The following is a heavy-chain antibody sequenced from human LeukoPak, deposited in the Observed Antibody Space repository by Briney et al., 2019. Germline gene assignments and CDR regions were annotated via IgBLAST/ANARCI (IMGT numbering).Heavy chain of an antibody. Sequence: GGSLRLSCAASGFTFSNYAMTWVRQAPGKGLEWVSTISGSGDSTYYADSVKGRFTISRDNSKNTLYLQMNSLRAEDTAVYYCAKEGSSGWPYYYYYYMDVWGKGTTVTVSS. D-gene: IGHD6-19*01. CDR3: AKEGSSGWPYYYYYYMDV. V-gene: IGHV3-23*01. J-gene: IGHJ6*03. CDR2: ISGSGDST. CDR1: GFTFSNYA.